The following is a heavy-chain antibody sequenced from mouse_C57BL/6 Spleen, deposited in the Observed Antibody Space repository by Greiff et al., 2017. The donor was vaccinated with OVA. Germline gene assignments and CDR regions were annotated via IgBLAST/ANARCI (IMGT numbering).Heavy chain of an antibody. Sequence: EVMLVESGGDLVKPGGSLKLSCAASGFTFSSYGMSWVRQPPDKRLEWVATISSGGSYTYYPDSVKGRFTIARDNAKNTLYLQMSSLRSEDTAMDDCARQSGSNSYAMDDWGQGTSVTVSS. CDR3: ARQSGSNSYAMDD. CDR2: ISSGGSYT. CDR1: GFTFSSYG. V-gene: IGHV5-6*01. D-gene: IGHD2-5*01. J-gene: IGHJ4*01.